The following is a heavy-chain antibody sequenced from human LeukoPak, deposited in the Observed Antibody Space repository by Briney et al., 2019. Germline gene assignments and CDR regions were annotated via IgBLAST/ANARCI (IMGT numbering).Heavy chain of an antibody. Sequence: GRSLRLSCAASGFTFDDYAMHWVRQAPGKGLEWVSGISWNSGSIGYADSVKGRFTISRDNAKNTLYLQMNSLRAEDTAVYYCAKDSVGAKTRDAFDIWGQGTMVTVSS. CDR3: AKDSVGAKTRDAFDI. D-gene: IGHD1-26*01. V-gene: IGHV3-9*01. J-gene: IGHJ3*02. CDR2: ISWNSGSI. CDR1: GFTFDDYA.